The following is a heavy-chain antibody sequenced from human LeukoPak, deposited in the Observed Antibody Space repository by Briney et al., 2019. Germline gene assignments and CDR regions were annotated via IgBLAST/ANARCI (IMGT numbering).Heavy chain of an antibody. V-gene: IGHV4-31*03. CDR2: IYYSGST. J-gene: IGHJ3*02. Sequence: PSQTLSLTCTVSGGSISSGGYYWSWIRQHPGKGLEWIGYIYYSGSTYYNPSLKSRVTISVDTSKNQFSLKLSSVTAAETAVYYCARGLALYSGYDLESAFDIWGQGTMVTVSS. CDR1: GGSISSGGYY. CDR3: ARGLALYSGYDLESAFDI. D-gene: IGHD5-12*01.